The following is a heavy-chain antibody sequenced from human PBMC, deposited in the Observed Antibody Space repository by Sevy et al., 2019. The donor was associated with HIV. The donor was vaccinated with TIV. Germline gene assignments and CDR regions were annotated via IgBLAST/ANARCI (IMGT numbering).Heavy chain of an antibody. CDR2: ISAYNGNT. D-gene: IGHD3-22*01. CDR3: ARQSPYDSSGYYYVEGGDFDY. J-gene: IGHJ4*02. CDR1: GYTFTRYG. V-gene: IGHV1-18*01. Sequence: ASVKVSCKASGYTFTRYGISWVRQAPGQGLEWMGWISAYNGNTNYAQKLQGRVTMTTDTSTSTAYMELRSLRSDDTAVYYCARQSPYDSSGYYYVEGGDFDYWGQGTLVTVSS.